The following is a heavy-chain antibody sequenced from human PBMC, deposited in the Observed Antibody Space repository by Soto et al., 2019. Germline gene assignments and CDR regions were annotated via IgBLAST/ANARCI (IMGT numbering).Heavy chain of an antibody. CDR1: GFSLTTDRVG. CDR3: AHAYGGRSLY. CDR2: IYWDDSK. J-gene: IGHJ4*02. Sequence: QITLKESGPTLVKPTQTLTLTCTFSGFSLTTDRVGVGWIRQPPGEALEWLAVIYWDDSKTYRPSLESRLTTTKDTSKTPVPLTMTNMDSLDTATYYCAHAYGGRSLYWGQGTLVTVSS. V-gene: IGHV2-5*02. D-gene: IGHD1-26*01.